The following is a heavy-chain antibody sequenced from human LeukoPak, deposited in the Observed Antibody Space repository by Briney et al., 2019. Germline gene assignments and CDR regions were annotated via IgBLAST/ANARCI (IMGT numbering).Heavy chain of an antibody. CDR1: GFTFSSYA. V-gene: IGHV3-33*08. J-gene: IGHJ6*02. D-gene: IGHD2-8*01. CDR2: IWYDGSNK. Sequence: GGPLRLSCAVSGFTFSSYAMSWVRQAPGKGLEWVAVIWYDGSNKYYADSVKGRFTISRDNSKNTLYLQMNSLRAEDTAVYYCARDVSTLYYYYYGMDVWGQGTTVTVSS. CDR3: ARDVSTLYYYYYGMDV.